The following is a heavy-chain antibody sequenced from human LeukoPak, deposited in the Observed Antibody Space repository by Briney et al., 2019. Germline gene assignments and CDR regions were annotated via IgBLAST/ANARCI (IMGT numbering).Heavy chain of an antibody. CDR2: IRYDGSNK. J-gene: IGHJ4*02. V-gene: IGHV3-30*02. CDR1: GFTFSSYA. Sequence: GGSLRLSCAASGFTFSSYAMHWVRQAPGKGLEWVAFIRYDGSNKYYADSVKGRFTISRDNSKNTLYLQMNSLSTEDTAVYYCARDYFYYWGQGTLVTVSS. CDR3: ARDYFYY.